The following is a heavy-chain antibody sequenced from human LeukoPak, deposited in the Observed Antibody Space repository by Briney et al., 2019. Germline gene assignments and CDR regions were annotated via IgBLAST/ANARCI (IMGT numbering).Heavy chain of an antibody. CDR2: INHSGST. CDR1: GGSISSSSYY. D-gene: IGHD6-13*01. J-gene: IGHJ5*02. V-gene: IGHV4-39*07. CDR3: ARVGLFTSSWQSHPHNWFDP. Sequence: PSETLSLTCTVSGGSISSSSYYWGWIRQPPGKGLEWIGEINHSGSTNYNPSLKSRVTISVDTSKNQFSLKLSSVTAADTAVYYCARVGLFTSSWQSHPHNWFDPWGQGTLVTVSS.